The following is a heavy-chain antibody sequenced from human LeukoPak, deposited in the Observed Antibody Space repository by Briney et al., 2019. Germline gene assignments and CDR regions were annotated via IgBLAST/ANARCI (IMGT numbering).Heavy chain of an antibody. CDR2: IDPEDGET. D-gene: IGHD2/OR15-2a*01. Sequence: GASVKVSFKVSGYAFSDYYMHWVQQAPGKGLEWMGLIDPEDGETKYADTFQGRVSISADTSTDTAYMELSSLRSEDTAMYYCTTRMGLTVPGKGTFDPWGQGTLVTVSS. CDR3: TTRMGLTVPGKGTFDP. V-gene: IGHV1-69-2*01. CDR1: GYAFSDYY. J-gene: IGHJ5*02.